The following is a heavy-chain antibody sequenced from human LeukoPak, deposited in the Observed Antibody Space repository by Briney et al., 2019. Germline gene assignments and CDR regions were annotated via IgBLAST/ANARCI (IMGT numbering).Heavy chain of an antibody. CDR1: GGSFSGYY. Sequence: SETLSLTCAVYGGSFSGYYWSWIRQPPGKGLEWMGEINHSGSTNYDPSLKSRVTISVDTSKNQFSLKLSSVTAADTAVYYCARGRYGYCSSTSCPRGYYYGMDVWGKGTTVTVSS. V-gene: IGHV4-34*01. D-gene: IGHD2-2*01. J-gene: IGHJ6*04. CDR3: ARGRYGYCSSTSCPRGYYYGMDV. CDR2: INHSGST.